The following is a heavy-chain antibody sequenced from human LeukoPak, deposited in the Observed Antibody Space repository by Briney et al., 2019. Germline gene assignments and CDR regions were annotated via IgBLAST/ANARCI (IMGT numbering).Heavy chain of an antibody. CDR1: GGTFSSYA. Sequence: SVKVSCKASGGTFSSYAISWVRQAPGQGLEWMGRIIPILGIANYAQKFQGRVTITADKSTSTAYMELSSLRSEDTAVYYCARSLVVVPAAIQPCWFDPWGQGTLVTVSS. CDR3: ARSLVVVPAAIQPCWFDP. V-gene: IGHV1-69*04. J-gene: IGHJ5*02. CDR2: IIPILGIA. D-gene: IGHD2-2*01.